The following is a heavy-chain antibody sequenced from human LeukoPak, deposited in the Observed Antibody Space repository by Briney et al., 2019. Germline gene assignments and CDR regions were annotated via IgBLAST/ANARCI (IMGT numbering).Heavy chain of an antibody. CDR2: ISGSGGST. J-gene: IGHJ4*02. Sequence: GGSLRLSCAASAFTFSSYAMSSVRQAPGKGLEWVSAISGSGGSTYYADSVKGRFTISRDNSKNTLYLQMNSLRAEDTAVYYCAKGMYYYDSSGYYLFDYWGQGTLVTVSS. D-gene: IGHD3-22*01. CDR1: AFTFSSYA. V-gene: IGHV3-23*01. CDR3: AKGMYYYDSSGYYLFDY.